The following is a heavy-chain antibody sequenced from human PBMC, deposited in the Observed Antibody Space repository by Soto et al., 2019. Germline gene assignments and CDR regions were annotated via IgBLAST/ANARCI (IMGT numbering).Heavy chain of an antibody. V-gene: IGHV1-2*04. Sequence: ASVKVSCKASGYTFTGYYMHWVRQAPGQGLEWMGWINPNSGGTNYAQKFQGWVTMTRDTSISTPYMELSRLRSDDTAVYYCARDFDFWSGYYGMDVWGQGTTVTVSS. CDR1: GYTFTGYY. J-gene: IGHJ6*02. CDR2: INPNSGGT. D-gene: IGHD3-3*01. CDR3: ARDFDFWSGYYGMDV.